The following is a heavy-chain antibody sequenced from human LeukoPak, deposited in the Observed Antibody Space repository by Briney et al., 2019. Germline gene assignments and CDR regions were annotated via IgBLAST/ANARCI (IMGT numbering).Heavy chain of an antibody. CDR1: GYTFTSYD. V-gene: IGHV1-8*03. Sequence: ASVKVSCKASGYTFTSYDINWVRQATGQGLEWMGWMNPNSGNTGYAQKFQGRVTITRNTSISTAYMELSSLRSEDTAVYYCARGIAAAGTEFDPWGQGTLVTVSS. CDR2: MNPNSGNT. D-gene: IGHD6-13*01. J-gene: IGHJ5*02. CDR3: ARGIAAAGTEFDP.